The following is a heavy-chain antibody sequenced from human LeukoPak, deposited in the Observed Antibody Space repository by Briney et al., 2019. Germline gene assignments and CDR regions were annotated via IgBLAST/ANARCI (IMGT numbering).Heavy chain of an antibody. CDR3: ARYCSSTNCWKDAFDI. D-gene: IGHD2-2*01. CDR1: GFTVSNFY. Sequence: GGSLRLSCAASGFTVSNFYMSWVRQAPGKGLEWVSLIYSGGGTNHADSVKGRFIISRDHSKNTLYLQMNSLRAEDTAVYYCARYCSSTNCWKDAFDIWGQGTMVTVSS. V-gene: IGHV3-53*01. CDR2: IYSGGGT. J-gene: IGHJ3*02.